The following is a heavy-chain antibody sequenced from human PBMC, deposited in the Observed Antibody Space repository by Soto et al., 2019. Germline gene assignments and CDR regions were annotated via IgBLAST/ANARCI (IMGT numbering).Heavy chain of an antibody. D-gene: IGHD3-3*01. V-gene: IGHV3-74*01. CDR1: GFTFSSYW. J-gene: IGHJ5*02. CDR2: INSDGSST. Sequence: GGSLRLSCAASGFTFSSYWMHWVRQAPGKGLVWVSRINSDGSSTSYADSVKGRFTISRDNAKNTLYLQMNSLRAEDTAVYYCARGSNYDFWSGYWQANWFDPWGQGTLVTV. CDR3: ARGSNYDFWSGYWQANWFDP.